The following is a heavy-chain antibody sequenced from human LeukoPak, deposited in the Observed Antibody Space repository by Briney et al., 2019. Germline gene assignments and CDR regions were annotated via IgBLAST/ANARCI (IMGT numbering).Heavy chain of an antibody. V-gene: IGHV5-51*01. J-gene: IGHJ3*02. CDR2: IYPSDSDT. CDR3: ARQASSGSWRALDI. Sequence: GESLKISCKGSGYSFTNYWIGWVRQMPGKGLEWMGIIYPSDSDTRYSPSFQGQVTISVDKSISTAYLQWSSLRASDTAMFYCARQASSGSWRALDIWGQGTMVTVSA. D-gene: IGHD3-10*01. CDR1: GYSFTNYW.